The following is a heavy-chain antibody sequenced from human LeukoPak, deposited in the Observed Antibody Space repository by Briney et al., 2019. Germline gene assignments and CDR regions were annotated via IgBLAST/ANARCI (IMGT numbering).Heavy chain of an antibody. J-gene: IGHJ4*02. CDR1: GGSISSYY. CDR2: IYYSGST. D-gene: IGHD6-13*01. CDR3: ARDLAAAGGGFDY. Sequence: SSETLSLTCTVSGGSISSYYWSWIRQPPGKGLEWIGYIYYSGSTNYHPSLKSRVTISVDTSKNQFSLKLSSVTAADTAVYYCARDLAAAGGGFDYWGQGTLVTVSS. V-gene: IGHV4-59*01.